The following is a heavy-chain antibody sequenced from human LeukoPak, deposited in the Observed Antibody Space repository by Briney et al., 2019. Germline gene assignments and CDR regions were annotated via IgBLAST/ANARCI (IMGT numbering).Heavy chain of an antibody. CDR3: ARDLGGSYLDY. Sequence: GGSLRLSCAASGFTFSSYWMSWVRQAPGKGLEWVANIKQDGSEKYYVDSVGGRFTISRDNAKNSLYLQMNSLRAEDTAVYYCARDLGGSYLDYWGQGTLVTVSS. CDR1: GFTFSSYW. J-gene: IGHJ4*02. V-gene: IGHV3-7*01. D-gene: IGHD1-26*01. CDR2: IKQDGSEK.